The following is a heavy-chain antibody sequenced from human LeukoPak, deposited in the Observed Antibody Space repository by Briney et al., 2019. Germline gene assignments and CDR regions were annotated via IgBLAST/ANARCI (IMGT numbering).Heavy chain of an antibody. J-gene: IGHJ4*02. D-gene: IGHD2-15*01. CDR3: AKDQEQLIGYCSGGTCSLRY. Sequence: GGSLRLSCAASGFTFSTFAMSWVRQAPGKGLEWVSTISGSGTSTYFADSVKGRFTISRDNSKNTLYLQMNSLRAEDTAVYYCAKDQEQLIGYCSGGTCSLRYWGQGTLVTVSS. CDR1: GFTFSTFA. CDR2: ISGSGTST. V-gene: IGHV3-23*01.